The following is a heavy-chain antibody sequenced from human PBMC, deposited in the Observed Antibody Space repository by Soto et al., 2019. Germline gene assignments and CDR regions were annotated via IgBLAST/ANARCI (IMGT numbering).Heavy chain of an antibody. CDR3: ARSGYNWNDGARGYFDY. V-gene: IGHV3-48*03. D-gene: IGHD1-20*01. CDR1: GFTFSSYE. Sequence: SVRLSCAASGFTFSSYEMNWVRQAPGKGLEWVSYISSSGRTIYYADSVKGRFTISRDNAKNSLYLQMNSLRAEDTAVYYCARSGYNWNDGARGYFDYWGQGTLVTVSS. CDR2: ISSSGRTI. J-gene: IGHJ4*02.